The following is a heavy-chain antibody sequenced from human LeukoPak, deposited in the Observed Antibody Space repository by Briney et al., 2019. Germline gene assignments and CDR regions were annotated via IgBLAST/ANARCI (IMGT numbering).Heavy chain of an antibody. V-gene: IGHV4-34*01. CDR2: VNHSGST. CDR3: ARGHQYFDWLFDFDY. J-gene: IGHJ4*02. Sequence: SETLSLTCAVYGGSFSGYYWSWIRQPPGKGLEWIGEVNHSGSTSYNPSLKSRVTISVDTSKNQFSLKLSSVTAADTAVYYCARGHQYFDWLFDFDYWGQGTLVTVSS. D-gene: IGHD3-9*01. CDR1: GGSFSGYY.